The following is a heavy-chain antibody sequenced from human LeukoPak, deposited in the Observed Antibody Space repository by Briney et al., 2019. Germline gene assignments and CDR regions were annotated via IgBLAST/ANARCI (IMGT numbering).Heavy chain of an antibody. CDR3: ARGRSWYGDSYFDY. CDR2: INHSGST. CDR1: GGSLSGYY. Sequence: SETPSLTCAVYGGSLSGYYRSWVRQPPGEGVGWVGEINHSGSTNYNPSLKSRVTISVDTSKNQFSLKLSSVTAADTAVYYCARGRSWYGDSYFDYWGQGTLVTVSS. D-gene: IGHD4-17*01. V-gene: IGHV4-34*01. J-gene: IGHJ4*02.